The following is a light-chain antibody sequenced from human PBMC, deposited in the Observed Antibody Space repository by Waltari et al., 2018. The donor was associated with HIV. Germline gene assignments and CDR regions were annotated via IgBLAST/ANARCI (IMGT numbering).Light chain of an antibody. J-gene: IGLJ2*01. CDR2: GKN. CDR1: SLRSYY. V-gene: IGLV3-19*01. CDR3: NSRDSSGNHP. Sequence: SSELTQDPAVSVALGQTVRITCQGDSLRSYYASWYQQKPGQAPVLVIYGKNNRPSGIPDRFSGSSSGNTASLTITGAQAEDEAYYYCNSRDSSGNHPFGGGTKLTVL.